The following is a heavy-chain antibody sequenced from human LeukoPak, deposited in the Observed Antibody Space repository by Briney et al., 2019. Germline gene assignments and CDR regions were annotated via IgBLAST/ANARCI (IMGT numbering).Heavy chain of an antibody. CDR1: GYTFTGYY. CDR2: SNPNSGGT. CDR3: ARDSSSFVAAAGTENPDSDY. V-gene: IGHV1-2*02. J-gene: IGHJ4*02. Sequence: GASVKVSCKASGYTFTGYYMHWVRQAPGQGLEWMGWSNPNSGGTNYAQKFQGRVTMTRDTSISTAYMELSRLRSDDTAVYYCARDSSSFVAAAGTENPDSDYWGQGTLVTVSS. D-gene: IGHD6-13*01.